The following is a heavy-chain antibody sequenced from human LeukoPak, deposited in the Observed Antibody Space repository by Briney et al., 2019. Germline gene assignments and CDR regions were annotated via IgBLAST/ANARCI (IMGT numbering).Heavy chain of an antibody. CDR3: SRGSYDSGGTSDY. D-gene: IGHD3-22*01. V-gene: IGHV3-21*01. CDR1: GFTFSDYS. Sequence: PGGSLRLSCAASGFTFSDYSMNWVRQAPGKGLEWVSYISTSGNYIYYADSVKGRFTISRDNAKNSLYLQMNSLRAEDTAVYYCSRGSYDSGGTSDYWGQGNLFTVSS. J-gene: IGHJ4*02. CDR2: ISTSGNYI.